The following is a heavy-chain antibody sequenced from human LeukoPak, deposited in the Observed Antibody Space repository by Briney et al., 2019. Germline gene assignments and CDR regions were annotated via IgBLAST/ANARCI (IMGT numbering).Heavy chain of an antibody. CDR2: ISNNGGYT. V-gene: IGHV3-23*01. D-gene: IGHD4-17*01. J-gene: IGHJ6*02. Sequence: GGSLRLSCAASGFTFSSSAMSWVRQAPGKGLEWVSAISNNGGYTYYADSVQGRFTISRDNSKSTLCLQMNSLRAEDTAVYYCARGYYGDYVYYYYGMDVWGQGTTVTVSS. CDR3: ARGYYGDYVYYYYGMDV. CDR1: GFTFSSSA.